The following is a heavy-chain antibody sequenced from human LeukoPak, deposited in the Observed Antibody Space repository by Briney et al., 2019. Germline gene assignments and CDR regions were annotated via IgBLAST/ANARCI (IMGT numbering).Heavy chain of an antibody. D-gene: IGHD2-15*01. Sequence: SETLSLTCTVSGGSISNYYWTWIRQPPGKGLEWIGYIYYSGSTNYNPSLKSRVTISIDTSKNQFSLKLSSVTAADTAVYYCAAGWVCSGGSCYYYFDYWGQGTLVTVSS. J-gene: IGHJ4*02. CDR1: GGSISNYY. CDR3: AAGWVCSGGSCYYYFDY. V-gene: IGHV4-59*08. CDR2: IYYSGST.